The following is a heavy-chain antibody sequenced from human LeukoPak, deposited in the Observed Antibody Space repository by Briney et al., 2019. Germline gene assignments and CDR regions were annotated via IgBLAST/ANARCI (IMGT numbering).Heavy chain of an antibody. CDR1: GFTFSSYE. Sequence: PGGSLRLSCAASGFTFSSYEMNWVRQAPGKGLEWVSSISSSSSYIYYADSVKGRFTISGDNAKNSLYLQMNSLRAEDTAVYYCARDGMAYCGGDCYFDYWGQGTLVTVSS. CDR3: ARDGMAYCGGDCYFDY. V-gene: IGHV3-21*01. D-gene: IGHD2-21*02. CDR2: ISSSSSYI. J-gene: IGHJ4*02.